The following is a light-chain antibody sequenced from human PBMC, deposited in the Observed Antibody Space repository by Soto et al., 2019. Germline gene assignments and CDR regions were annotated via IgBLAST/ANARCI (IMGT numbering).Light chain of an antibody. J-gene: IGKJ1*01. V-gene: IGKV1-39*01. CDR1: QSISSY. CDR3: QQSYSTPRT. Sequence: DIQMTQSPSSLSASVGDRVTITCRASQSISSYLNWYQQKPGKAPKVLIYAASSLQSGVPSRFSGSGSGTDFTLTISSLQPEDFATYYCQQSYSTPRTSGQGTKAEIK. CDR2: AAS.